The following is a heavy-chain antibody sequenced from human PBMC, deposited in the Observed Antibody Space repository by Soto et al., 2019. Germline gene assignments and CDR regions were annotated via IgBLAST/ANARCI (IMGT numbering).Heavy chain of an antibody. J-gene: IGHJ6*02. Sequence: GASVKVSCKASGYTFPSYAMHWVRQAPGQRLEWMGWINAGNGNKKKSQKFQGKVTITRDTSASTAYMELSSLRSDDTAVYYCAREGQAPYYYYGMDVWGQGTAVTVSS. V-gene: IGHV1-3*01. CDR2: INAGNGNK. CDR3: AREGQAPYYYYGMDV. CDR1: GYTFPSYA.